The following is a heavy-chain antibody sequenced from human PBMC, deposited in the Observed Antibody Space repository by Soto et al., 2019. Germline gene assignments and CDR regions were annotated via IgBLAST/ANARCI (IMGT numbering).Heavy chain of an antibody. CDR3: VEGWNDF. J-gene: IGHJ4*02. D-gene: IGHD1-1*01. Sequence: HLVESGGDLVKPGGSLRLSCAASGFMFSSAWMSWVRQAPGKGLEWVGRIKSKRDGGTTDYAPPVKGRFVISRDDSKNTLYLQMNSLTTDDTAVYYCVEGWNDFWGQGTLVDVSS. CDR1: GFMFSSAW. CDR2: IKSKRDGGTT. V-gene: IGHV3-15*01.